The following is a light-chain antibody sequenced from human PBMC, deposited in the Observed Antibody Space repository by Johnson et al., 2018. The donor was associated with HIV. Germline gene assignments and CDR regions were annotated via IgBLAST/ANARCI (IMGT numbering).Light chain of an antibody. CDR1: SYDMGNYA. Sequence: QSVLTQPPSVSAAPGQKVTISCSGSSYDMGNYAVSWYQQLPGTAPKLLIYENNKRPSGIPDRFSGSKSGTSATLGITGLQTGDEADYYCGTWDSSLSAGRVFGTGTKVTVL. V-gene: IGLV1-51*02. CDR3: GTWDSSLSAGRV. J-gene: IGLJ1*01. CDR2: ENN.